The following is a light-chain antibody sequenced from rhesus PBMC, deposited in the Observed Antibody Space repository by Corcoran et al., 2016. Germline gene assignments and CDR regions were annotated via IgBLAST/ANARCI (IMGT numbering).Light chain of an antibody. V-gene: IGKV1-33*02. J-gene: IGKJ1*01. CDR1: QGISSW. CDR2: AAA. CDR3: QQHLSYPRT. Sequence: DIQMTQSPSSLSASVGDRDTITCQASQGISSWLAWYQQKPGKAPKLLIYAAASLQSGVPSRFRGSGSGTEFTLTISSLQPEDFATYYFQQHLSYPRTFGQGTKVEIK.